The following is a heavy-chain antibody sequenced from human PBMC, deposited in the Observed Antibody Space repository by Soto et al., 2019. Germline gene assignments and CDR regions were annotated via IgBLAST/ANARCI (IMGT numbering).Heavy chain of an antibody. J-gene: IGHJ3*02. V-gene: IGHV4-39*01. CDR2: IYYSGST. CDR3: AIGRYCSGGSCYADAFDI. Sequence: QLQLQESGPGLVKPSETLSLTCTVSGGSISSSSYYWGWIRQPPGKGLEWIGSIYYSGSTYYNPSPKSRVTISVDTSKNQFSLKLSSVAAADTAVYYCAIGRYCSGGSCYADAFDIWGQGTMVTVSS. D-gene: IGHD2-15*01. CDR1: GGSISSSSYY.